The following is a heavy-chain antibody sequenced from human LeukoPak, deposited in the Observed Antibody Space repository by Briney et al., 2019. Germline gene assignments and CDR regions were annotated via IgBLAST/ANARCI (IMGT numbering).Heavy chain of an antibody. CDR1: GGSISSYD. V-gene: IGHV4-4*07. Sequence: SSETLSLTCTVSGGSISSYDWSWIRQPAGKGLEWIGRIYTSGSTNYNPSLKSQVTMSVDTSKTQSSLKLSSVTDVDTAVYYCARDTGGVTYYDFWSGYYRSYYFDYWGQGTLVTVSS. J-gene: IGHJ4*02. D-gene: IGHD3-3*01. CDR2: IYTSGST. CDR3: ARDTGGVTYYDFWSGYYRSYYFDY.